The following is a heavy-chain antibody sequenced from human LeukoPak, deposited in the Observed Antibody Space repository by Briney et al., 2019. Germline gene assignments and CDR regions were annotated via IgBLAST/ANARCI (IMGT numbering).Heavy chain of an antibody. CDR3: AKKEMGCSSAWYLF. CDR1: GFTFSSYA. CDR2: VTGSGGNT. Sequence: PGGSLRLSCAASGFTFSSYAMTWVRQAPEKGLEWVSSVTGSGGNTYYADSVKGRFTISRDNSQNTLYLQMNSLRAEDTALYYCAKKEMGCSSAWYLFGGQGTLVTVSS. V-gene: IGHV3-23*01. D-gene: IGHD6-19*01. J-gene: IGHJ4*02.